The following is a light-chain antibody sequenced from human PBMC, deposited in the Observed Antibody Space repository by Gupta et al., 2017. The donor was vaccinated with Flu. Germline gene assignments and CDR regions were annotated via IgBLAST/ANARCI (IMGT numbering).Light chain of an antibody. Sequence: ALLSVSPGERATLSCRASQNVNSNLAWYHQKPGQAPRLLIYGASTRATGISARFSGSGSGTDFTLTISSLQSEDFALYYCQQYDRWPLITFGQGTRLEIK. CDR1: QNVNSN. V-gene: IGKV3-15*01. CDR3: QQYDRWPLIT. J-gene: IGKJ5*01. CDR2: GAS.